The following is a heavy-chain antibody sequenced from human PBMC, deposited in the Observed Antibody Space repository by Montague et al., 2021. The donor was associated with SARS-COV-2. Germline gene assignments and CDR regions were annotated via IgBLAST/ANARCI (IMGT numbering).Heavy chain of an antibody. CDR3: ARFFRRGVPAATGHCEKNYYYSHMEV. D-gene: IGHD2-2*01. Sequence: SETLSLTCAVYGGSFSDYHWSWIRQPPGKGLEWIGEINHSGSTNYNPSLKSRVTISVDTSKNQFSLKLSSVTAADTAVYYCARFFRRGVPAATGHCEKNYYYSHMEVWGTGNTVTVSS. V-gene: IGHV4-34*01. CDR1: GGSFSDYH. J-gene: IGHJ6*03. CDR2: INHSGST.